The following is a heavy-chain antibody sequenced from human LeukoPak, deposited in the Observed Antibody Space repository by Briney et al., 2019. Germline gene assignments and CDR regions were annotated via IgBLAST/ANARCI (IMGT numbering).Heavy chain of an antibody. CDR2: ISGSGGST. J-gene: IGHJ4*02. Sequence: PGGSLRLSCAASGFTFSSYAMRWVRQAPGKGVEWGSAISGSGGSTYYAESVKGRFTFSRDNSNITLYLQMNSLRAQYTAVYYCAKPFDSIGWYYFYYWGQGTLVTVSS. V-gene: IGHV3-23*01. CDR3: AKPFDSIGWYYFYY. CDR1: GFTFSSYA. D-gene: IGHD6-19*01.